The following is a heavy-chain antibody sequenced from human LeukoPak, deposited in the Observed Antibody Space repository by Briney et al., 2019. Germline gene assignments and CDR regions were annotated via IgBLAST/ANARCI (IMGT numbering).Heavy chain of an antibody. CDR1: GFTFSTFA. J-gene: IGHJ4*02. V-gene: IGHV3-23*01. CDR2: IFSGGGEI. Sequence: GGSLRLSCAASGFTFSTFAMIWVRQPPGKGLEWVSSIFSGGGEIHYADSVKGRFTISRDISKNTLYLQMNSLRAEDTAVYYCAKDLWGFVEVAAILDYWGQGTLVTVSS. CDR3: AKDLWGFVEVAAILDY. D-gene: IGHD2-15*01.